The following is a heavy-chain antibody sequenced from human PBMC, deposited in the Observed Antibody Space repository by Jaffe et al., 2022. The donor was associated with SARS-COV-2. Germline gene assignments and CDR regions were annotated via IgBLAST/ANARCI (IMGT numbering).Heavy chain of an antibody. CDR3: AAIGDYFYDAGYKY. CDR1: GFTFTKSG. Sequence: QMQLVQSGPEVKKPGTSVMVSCKASGFTFTKSGVQWVRQARGQRLEWIGWIVVGSGNTNYAQNFHERVTITRDMSRSTAYMELTSLRSEDTAVYYCAAIGDYFYDAGYKYWGQGTLVTVSS. CDR2: IVVGSGNT. V-gene: IGHV1-58*01. D-gene: IGHD3-22*01. J-gene: IGHJ4*02.